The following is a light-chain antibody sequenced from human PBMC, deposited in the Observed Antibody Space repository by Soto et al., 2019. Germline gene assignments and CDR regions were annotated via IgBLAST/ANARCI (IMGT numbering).Light chain of an antibody. CDR1: SGDIGSYNR. J-gene: IGLJ1*01. CDR3: SSYAGSNNLYV. Sequence: QSVLTQPASVSGSPGQSITISCTGTSGDIGSYNRVSWYQQHPGKAPKLIIYEVSKRPSGVPDRFSGSKSGNTASLTVSGLQAEDEADYYCSSYAGSNNLYVFGTGTKLTVL. V-gene: IGLV2-8*01. CDR2: EVS.